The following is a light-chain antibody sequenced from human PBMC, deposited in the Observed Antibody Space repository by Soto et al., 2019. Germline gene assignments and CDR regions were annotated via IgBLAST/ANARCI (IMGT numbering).Light chain of an antibody. V-gene: IGKV3-20*01. Sequence: EIVLTQSPGTLSLSPGERATLSCRASQTIRSDYLAWFQQRPGLAPRLLIYGASKRASGIPDRFTGSGSGTDFVLTINRLEPEDFAVYYCQQYGKPPPYTFGQGTKLEI. CDR1: QTIRSDY. CDR2: GAS. CDR3: QQYGKPPPYT. J-gene: IGKJ2*01.